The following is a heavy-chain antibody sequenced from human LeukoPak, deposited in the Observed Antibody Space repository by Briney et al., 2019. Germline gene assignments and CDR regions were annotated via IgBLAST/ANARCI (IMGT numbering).Heavy chain of an antibody. D-gene: IGHD4-17*01. Sequence: GGSLRLSCAASGFTFSSYWMSWVRQAPGKGLEWVAVISYDGSNKYYADSVKGRFTISRGNSKNTLYLQMNSLRAEDTAVYYCARDFYMTTVIDYPPDIWGQGTMVTVSS. J-gene: IGHJ3*02. V-gene: IGHV3-30*03. CDR3: ARDFYMTTVIDYPPDI. CDR1: GFTFSSYW. CDR2: ISYDGSNK.